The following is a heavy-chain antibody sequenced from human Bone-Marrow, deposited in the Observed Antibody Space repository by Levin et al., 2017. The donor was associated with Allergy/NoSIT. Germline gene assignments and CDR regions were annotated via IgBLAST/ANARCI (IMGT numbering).Heavy chain of an antibody. CDR1: GFTFSSYW. CDR3: ARAPAYCGGDCYWGFDY. J-gene: IGHJ4*02. Sequence: GGSLRLSCAASGFTFSSYWMSWVRQAPGKGLEWVANIKQDGSEKYYVDSVKGRFTISRDNAKNSLYLQMNSLRAEDTAVYYCARAPAYCGGDCYWGFDYWGQGTLVTVSS. CDR2: IKQDGSEK. D-gene: IGHD2-21*02. V-gene: IGHV3-7*01.